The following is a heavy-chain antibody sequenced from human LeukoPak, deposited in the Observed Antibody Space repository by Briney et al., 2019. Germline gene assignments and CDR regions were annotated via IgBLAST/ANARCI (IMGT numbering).Heavy chain of an antibody. CDR3: AKDASSSRGLEYSSSYPES. J-gene: IGHJ5*02. CDR1: GFTFDDYT. CDR2: ISWDGGST. Sequence: PGGSLRLSCAASGFTFDDYTMHWVRQAPGKGLEWVSLISWDGGSTYYADSVKGRFTISRDNSKNSLYLQMNSLRTEDTALYYCAKDASSSRGLEYSSSYPESWGQGTLVTVSS. D-gene: IGHD6-6*01. V-gene: IGHV3-43*01.